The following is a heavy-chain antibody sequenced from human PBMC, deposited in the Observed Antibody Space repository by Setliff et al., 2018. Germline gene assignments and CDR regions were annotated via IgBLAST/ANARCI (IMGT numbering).Heavy chain of an antibody. CDR1: GGSIIDSAYY. Sequence: PSETLSLTCTVSGGSIIDSAYYWAWIRQPPGKGLEWIGSMFHTGDRYYNRSLTSRLTMSIDTSRNHFSLRLNSVTAADTAVYYCVRDAGDGYGVDAYAGGGFDIWGQGTMVTVSS. V-gene: IGHV4-39*02. J-gene: IGHJ3*02. CDR3: VRDAGDGYGVDAYAGGGFDI. D-gene: IGHD4-17*01. CDR2: MFHTGDR.